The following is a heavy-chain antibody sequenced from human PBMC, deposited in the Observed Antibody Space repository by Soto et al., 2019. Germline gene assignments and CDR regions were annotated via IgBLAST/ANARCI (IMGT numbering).Heavy chain of an antibody. D-gene: IGHD3-22*01. J-gene: IGHJ3*02. CDR1: GGTFSSYA. Sequence: QVQLVQSGAEVKKPGSSVKVSCKASGGTFSSYAISWVRQAPGQGHEWMGGIIPIFGTANYAQKFQGRVTITADESTSTAYMELSSLRSEDTAVYYCARDDSSGYYYPPAFDIWGQGTMVTVSS. CDR2: IIPIFGTA. CDR3: ARDDSSGYYYPPAFDI. V-gene: IGHV1-69*01.